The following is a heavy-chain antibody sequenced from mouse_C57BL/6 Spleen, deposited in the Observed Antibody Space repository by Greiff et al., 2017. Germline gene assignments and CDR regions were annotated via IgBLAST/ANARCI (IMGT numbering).Heavy chain of an antibody. D-gene: IGHD1-1*01. CDR1: GFTFSDYG. Sequence: EVKLVESGGGLVKPGGSLKLSCAASGFTFSDYGMHWVRQAPEKGLEWVAYISSGSSTIYYADTVKGRFTISRDNAKNTLFLQMTSLRSEDTAMYYCASYYSYYYAMDYWGQGTSVTVSS. CDR3: ASYYSYYYAMDY. V-gene: IGHV5-17*01. J-gene: IGHJ4*01. CDR2: ISSGSSTI.